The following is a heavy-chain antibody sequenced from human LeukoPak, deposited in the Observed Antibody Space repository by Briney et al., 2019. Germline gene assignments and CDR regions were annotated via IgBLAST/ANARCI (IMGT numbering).Heavy chain of an antibody. CDR1: GGTFSSYA. Sequence: ASVKVSCKASGGTFSSYAISWVRQAPGQGLEWMGRIIPILGIANYAQKFQGRVTITADKSTSTAYMELSSLRSEDTAVYYCARDSEYCSGGSCYPNWFGPWGQGTLVTVSS. CDR2: IIPILGIA. V-gene: IGHV1-69*04. J-gene: IGHJ5*02. D-gene: IGHD2-15*01. CDR3: ARDSEYCSGGSCYPNWFGP.